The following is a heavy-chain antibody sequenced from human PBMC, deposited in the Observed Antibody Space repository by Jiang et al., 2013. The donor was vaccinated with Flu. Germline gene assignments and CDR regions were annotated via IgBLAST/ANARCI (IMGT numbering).Heavy chain of an antibody. CDR3: ASLDFRSGYGDY. Sequence: LLKPSETLSLTCTVSGGSISSSNYYWGWIRQPPGKGLEWVGSIFWSGSTYYNASLKSRVTISVDTSQNQFSLKLTSVTAADTAIYYCASLDFRSGYGDYWGQGTLVTVSS. CDR2: IFWSGST. J-gene: IGHJ4*02. V-gene: IGHV4-39*01. D-gene: IGHD3-3*01. CDR1: GGSISSSNYY.